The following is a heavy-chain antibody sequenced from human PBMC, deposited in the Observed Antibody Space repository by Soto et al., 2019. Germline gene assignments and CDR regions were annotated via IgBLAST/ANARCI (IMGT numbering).Heavy chain of an antibody. D-gene: IGHD5-18*01. V-gene: IGHV3-7*01. CDR3: ARRIQLWPLYYYYGMDV. CDR2: IKQDGSEK. CDR1: GFTFSSYW. Sequence: PGGSLRLSCAASGFTFSSYWMSWFRQAPGKGLEWVANIKQDGSEKYYVDSVKGRFTISRDNAKNSLYLQMNSLRAEDTAVYYCARRIQLWPLYYYYGMDVWGQGTTVTVSS. J-gene: IGHJ6*02.